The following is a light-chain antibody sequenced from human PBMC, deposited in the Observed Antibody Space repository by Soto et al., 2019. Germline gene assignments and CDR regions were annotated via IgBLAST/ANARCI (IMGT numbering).Light chain of an antibody. CDR3: QQYDSIPPWT. Sequence: EIVLTQSPRIMYLSPGERATLSCRASQTVGRSYLAWYQQKPGQAPRLLIFGTSTRATGIPDRFSGGGSGTDFTLTISRLDPEDYAVYFCQQYDSIPPWTFGQGTRVEGK. CDR2: GTS. J-gene: IGKJ1*01. V-gene: IGKV3-20*01. CDR1: QTVGRSY.